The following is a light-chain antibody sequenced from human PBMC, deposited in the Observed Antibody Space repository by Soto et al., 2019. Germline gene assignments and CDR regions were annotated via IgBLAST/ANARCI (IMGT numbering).Light chain of an antibody. CDR1: QSITSSY. CDR3: HQYGTSPQT. V-gene: IGKV3-20*01. Sequence: ENVWTQSPGTLSLSPGERATLSCRSSQSITSSYLAWYQQKPGQAPRLLIYAASSRASAIPDRFSGSGSGTDFTLTISRLEPEDFAVYYCHQYGTSPQTFGQGTKVDIK. CDR2: AAS. J-gene: IGKJ1*01.